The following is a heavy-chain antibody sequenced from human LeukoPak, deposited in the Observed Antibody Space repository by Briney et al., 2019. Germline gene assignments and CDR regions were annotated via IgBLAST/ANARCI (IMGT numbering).Heavy chain of an antibody. D-gene: IGHD6-13*01. CDR2: ISGSGGST. Sequence: GGSLRLSCAASGFTFTSYAMSWVRQAPGKGLEWVSGISGSGGSTYNADSVKGRFTISRDNSKNTLYLQMNSLRVEDTAVYYCAKGLYSSSWTAFDYWGQGTLVTVSS. CDR1: GFTFTSYA. V-gene: IGHV3-23*01. J-gene: IGHJ4*02. CDR3: AKGLYSSSWTAFDY.